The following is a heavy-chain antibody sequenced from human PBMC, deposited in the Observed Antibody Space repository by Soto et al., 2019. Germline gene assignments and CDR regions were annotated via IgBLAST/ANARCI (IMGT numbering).Heavy chain of an antibody. CDR1: GFTLGKYT. D-gene: IGHD3-9*01. CDR3: ARDREPDGIWTFDS. CDR2: YSAGGT. J-gene: IGHJ4*02. V-gene: IGHV3-23*01. Sequence: PGGSLRLSCAASGFTLGKYTMGWVRQAPGKGLEWVAESYSAGGTEYADSVKGRFTISRDNSKNTLFLQMNSLGVEDTGLYYCARDREPDGIWTFDSWGQGALVTVSS.